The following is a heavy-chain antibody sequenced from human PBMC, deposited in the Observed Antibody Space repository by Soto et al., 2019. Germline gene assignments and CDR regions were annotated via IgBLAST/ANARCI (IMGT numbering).Heavy chain of an antibody. CDR1: GLTISSASYY. CDR3: ARYRISGSWSKFDY. D-gene: IGHD6-13*01. Sequence: QVLLQESGPGLMKPSQTLSLTCTVSGLTISSASYYWSWISQHPGKGLEWVGNIYYNGSTYYSPSLKRRVTLWADPSKNQFSLRLASVTAADTAVYYCARYRISGSWSKFDYWGQGTLVTVSS. CDR2: IYYNGST. V-gene: IGHV4-31*03. J-gene: IGHJ4*02.